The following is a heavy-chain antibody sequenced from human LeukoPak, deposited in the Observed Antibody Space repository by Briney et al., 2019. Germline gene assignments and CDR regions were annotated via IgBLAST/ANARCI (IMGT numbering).Heavy chain of an antibody. CDR3: AGGLSDYYYTVGY. D-gene: IGHD3-22*01. V-gene: IGHV3-33*03. CDR2: IWHDGGRK. CDR1: GFTFSTHG. J-gene: IGHJ4*02. Sequence: GGSLRLSCVVSGFTFSTHGFHWVRQAPGKGLEWVSVIWHDGGRKEYADSVRGRFTISRDNARNTLYLQMNSLRAEDTAVYYCAGGLSDYYYTVGYWGQGTLVTVSS.